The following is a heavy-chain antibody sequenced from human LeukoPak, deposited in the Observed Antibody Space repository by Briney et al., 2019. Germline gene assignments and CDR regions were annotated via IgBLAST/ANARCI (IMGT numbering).Heavy chain of an antibody. V-gene: IGHV3-23*01. CDR2: IFPSGGEI. CDR3: ANEYPHYYYDSSGIGSY. D-gene: IGHD3-22*01. CDR1: GFTFSTFA. Sequence: GGSLRLSCAASGFTFSTFAMIWVRQPPGKGLEWVSSIFPSGGEIHYADSVRGRFTISRDNSKSTLSLQMNSLRAEDTAVYYCANEYPHYYYDSSGIGSYWGQGTLVTVSS. J-gene: IGHJ4*02.